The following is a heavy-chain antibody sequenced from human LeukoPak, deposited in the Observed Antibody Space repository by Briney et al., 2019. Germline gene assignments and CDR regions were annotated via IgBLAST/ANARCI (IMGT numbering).Heavy chain of an antibody. D-gene: IGHD1-1*01. J-gene: IGHJ4*02. V-gene: IGHV5-51*01. Sequence: GESLKISCKGSGYSFISYWIGWVRQMPRKGLEWMGIIYPGDSDTTYSPSFQGQVTISADKSINTAYLQWMSLKASYAAMYYCARSFAHVERYYFDYWGQGTLVTVSS. CDR2: IYPGDSDT. CDR1: GYSFISYW. CDR3: ARSFAHVERYYFDY.